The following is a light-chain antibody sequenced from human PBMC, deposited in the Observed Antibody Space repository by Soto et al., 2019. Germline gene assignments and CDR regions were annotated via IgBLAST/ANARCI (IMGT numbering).Light chain of an antibody. V-gene: IGKV1-5*01. CDR3: QQYNNYPRT. Sequence: DIQMTQSPSTLSASIGDGVTTTCRASESISGWLAWYQQQPGKAPKLLIYDASNLESGVPSRFSGSGSGTEFTLAISSLQPDDFATYYCQQYNNYPRTFGQGTKVDI. CDR1: ESISGW. J-gene: IGKJ1*01. CDR2: DAS.